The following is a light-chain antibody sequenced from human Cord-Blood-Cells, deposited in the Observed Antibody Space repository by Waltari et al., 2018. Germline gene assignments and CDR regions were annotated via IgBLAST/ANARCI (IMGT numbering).Light chain of an antibody. J-gene: IGLJ1*01. CDR1: SSDVRSYNL. V-gene: IGLV2-23*01. CDR3: CSYAGSSTFV. CDR2: EGS. Sequence: QPALTQPASVSGSPGQSITISGTGTSSDVRSYNLLSWYQQQPGKAPKLMIYEGSKRPSGVSNRFSGSKSGNTASLTISGLQAEDEADYYCCSYAGSSTFVFGTGTKVTVL.